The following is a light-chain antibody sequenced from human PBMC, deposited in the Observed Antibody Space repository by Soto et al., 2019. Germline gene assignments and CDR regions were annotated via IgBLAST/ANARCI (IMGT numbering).Light chain of an antibody. CDR2: GAS. V-gene: IGKV3-15*01. Sequence: EIVMTQSPATLSVSPGARATLSCRASESVSSNLAWYQQKPAQAPRLLIYGASTRATGIPARFRGSGSGTEFTLTISSLQSEDFAVYYCQQYNNSPPWTFGQGPKVEIK. CDR3: QQYNNSPPWT. CDR1: ESVSSN. J-gene: IGKJ1*01.